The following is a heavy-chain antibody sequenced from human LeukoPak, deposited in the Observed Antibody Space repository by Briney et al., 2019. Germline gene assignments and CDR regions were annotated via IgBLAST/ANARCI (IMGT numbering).Heavy chain of an antibody. Sequence: ASVKVSCKASGYTFTSYYMHWVRQAPGQGLEWMGIINPSGGSTSYAQKFQGRVTMTRDTSTSTVYMELSSLRSEDTAVYYCARDPYCGGDCYYFDYWGQGTLVTVSS. J-gene: IGHJ4*02. CDR3: ARDPYCGGDCYYFDY. CDR2: INPSGGST. V-gene: IGHV1-46*03. CDR1: GYTFTSYY. D-gene: IGHD2-21*01.